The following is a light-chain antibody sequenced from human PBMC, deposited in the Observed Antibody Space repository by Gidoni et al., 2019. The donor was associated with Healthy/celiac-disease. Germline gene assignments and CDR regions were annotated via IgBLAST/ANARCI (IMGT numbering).Light chain of an antibody. J-gene: IGKJ1*01. CDR2: WAS. Sequence: DIVMTQSPDSLAVPLGERATINCKSSQSVLYSSQNKNYLAWYQQKPGQPHKLLIYWASTRESGVPDRFNGSGSGTDFTLTISNLQAEDVGVYYCQQYERTPRTCGQGTKVEIK. CDR3: QQYERTPRT. CDR1: QSVLYSSQNKNY. V-gene: IGKV4-1*01.